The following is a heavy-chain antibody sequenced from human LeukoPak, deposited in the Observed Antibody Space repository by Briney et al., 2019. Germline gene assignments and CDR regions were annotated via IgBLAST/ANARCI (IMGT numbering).Heavy chain of an antibody. Sequence: PVKVSCKASGGTFSSYAISWVRQAPGQGLEWMGRIIPILGIANYAQKFQGRVTITADESTSAAYMELSSLRSEDTAVYYCARVSYGSGSYKFDYWGQGTLVTVSS. V-gene: IGHV1-69*04. CDR3: ARVSYGSGSYKFDY. D-gene: IGHD3-10*01. CDR1: GGTFSSYA. J-gene: IGHJ4*02. CDR2: IIPILGIA.